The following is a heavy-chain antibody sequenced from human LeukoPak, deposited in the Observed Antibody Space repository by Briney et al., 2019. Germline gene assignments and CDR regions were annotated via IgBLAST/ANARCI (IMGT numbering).Heavy chain of an antibody. CDR1: GFTFSSYA. CDR2: ISGSGGST. CDR3: AKAISGWYGYFDY. Sequence: GGSLRLSCAASGFTFSSYAMSWVRQAPGKGLEWVSAISGSGGSTYYADSVKGRFTISRDNSKNTLYLQMNSLRAQDTAVYYCAKAISGWYGYFDYWGQGTLVTVSS. V-gene: IGHV3-23*01. J-gene: IGHJ4*02. D-gene: IGHD6-19*01.